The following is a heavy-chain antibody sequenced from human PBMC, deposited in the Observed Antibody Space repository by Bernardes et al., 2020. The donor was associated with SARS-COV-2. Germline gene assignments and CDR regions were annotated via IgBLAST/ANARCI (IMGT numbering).Heavy chain of an antibody. D-gene: IGHD6-13*01. CDR3: ARCSRGSWYMGVYYFDY. J-gene: IGHJ4*02. CDR1: GGSISSSSYY. Sequence: SETLSLTCTVSGGSISSSSYYWGWIRQPPGKGLEWIGSIYYSGSTYYNPSLKSRVTISVDTSKNQFSLKLSSVTAADTAVYYCARCSRGSWYMGVYYFDYWGQGTLVTVSA. V-gene: IGHV4-39*01. CDR2: IYYSGST.